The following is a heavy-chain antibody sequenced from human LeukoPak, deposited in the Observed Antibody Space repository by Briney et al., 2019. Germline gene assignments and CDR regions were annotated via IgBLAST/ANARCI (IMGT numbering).Heavy chain of an antibody. Sequence: TSVKVSCKASGYTFNSSYIHWVRQAPGQGLEWMGIINPTSGSTNYAQKFQGRITMTRDTSTTTVYMELSSLRSEDTAVYYCARDGYKGYSESYYEDCWGQGTLVTVSS. J-gene: IGHJ4*02. CDR3: ARDGYKGYSESYYEDC. CDR1: GYTFNSSY. D-gene: IGHD1-26*01. V-gene: IGHV1-46*02. CDR2: INPTSGST.